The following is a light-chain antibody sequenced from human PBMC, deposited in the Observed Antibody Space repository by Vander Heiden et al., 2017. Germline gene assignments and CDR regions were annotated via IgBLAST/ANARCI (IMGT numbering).Light chain of an antibody. CDR2: EVS. CDR1: SSDVVGYNY. J-gene: IGLJ3*02. Sequence: QSALTQPASVSGSPGQSITISCTGTSSDVVGYNYVSWYQQHLGKAPKLMIYEVSNRPSGVSNRFSGSKSGNTASLTISGLQAEDEADYYCSSYTSSSPWVFGGGTKLTVL. V-gene: IGLV2-14*01. CDR3: SSYTSSSPWV.